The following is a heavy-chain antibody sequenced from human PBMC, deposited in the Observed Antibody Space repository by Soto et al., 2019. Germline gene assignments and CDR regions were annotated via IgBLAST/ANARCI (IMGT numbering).Heavy chain of an antibody. J-gene: IGHJ6*02. CDR3: ARDRGGHYYYYYGMDV. D-gene: IGHD3-16*01. CDR1: GFTVSSNY. V-gene: IGHV3-53*01. CDR2: IYSGGST. Sequence: GGSLRLSCAASGFTVSSNYMSWVRQAPGKGLEWVSVIYSGGSTYYADSVKGRLTISRDNSKNTLYLQMNSLRAEDTAVYYCARDRGGHYYYYYGMDVWGQGTTVTVSS.